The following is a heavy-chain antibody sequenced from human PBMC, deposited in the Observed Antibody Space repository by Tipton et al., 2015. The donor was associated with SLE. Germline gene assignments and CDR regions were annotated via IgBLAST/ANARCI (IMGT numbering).Heavy chain of an antibody. D-gene: IGHD3-3*01. Sequence: GSLRLSCVASGFTFSSYAMSWVRQAPGKGLEWIWYIYYIGSTNYNPSLKSRVTISVDTSKNQFSLMLSSVTAADTAVYYCARTYYDFWSGYPDEGAFDIWGQGTMVTVSS. V-gene: IGHV4-59*01. CDR2: IYYIGST. J-gene: IGHJ3*02. CDR1: GFTFSSYA. CDR3: ARTYYDFWSGYPDEGAFDI.